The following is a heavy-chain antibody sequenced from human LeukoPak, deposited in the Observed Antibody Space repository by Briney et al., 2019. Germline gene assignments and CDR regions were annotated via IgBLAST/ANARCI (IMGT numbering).Heavy chain of an antibody. D-gene: IGHD1-14*01. J-gene: IGHJ4*02. Sequence: GASVKVSCTASGYTFTSYAMNWVRQAPGQGPEWMAWINPDSGGSEYGQTFQGRVTFTSDTSSTTIYMEVSSLKSDDTAVYYCARDMTGGIWARATSFDHWGQGTLVTVSS. V-gene: IGHV1-2*02. CDR2: INPDSGGS. CDR1: GYTFTSYA. CDR3: ARDMTGGIWARATSFDH.